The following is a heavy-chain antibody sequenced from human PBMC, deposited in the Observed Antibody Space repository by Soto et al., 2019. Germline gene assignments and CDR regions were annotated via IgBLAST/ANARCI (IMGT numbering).Heavy chain of an antibody. D-gene: IGHD3-10*01. Sequence: VSCCASCGTFTSCAMHCVRQAPGQRLEWMGWINGGNGSTKYSQKFEGRVTITSDTSASIAYMELSGLRSEDTAVYCCPRGTSVWFDLWGHGTLVTVSS. V-gene: IGHV1-3*01. J-gene: IGHJ2*01. CDR3: PRGTSVWFDL. CDR2: INGGNGST. CDR1: CGTFTSCA.